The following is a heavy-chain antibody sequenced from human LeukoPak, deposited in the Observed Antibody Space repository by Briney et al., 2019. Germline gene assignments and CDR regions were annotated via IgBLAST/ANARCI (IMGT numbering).Heavy chain of an antibody. J-gene: IGHJ4*02. CDR2: ISSSGSTI. V-gene: IGHV3-48*03. CDR3: ARACSGGSCYFDY. CDR1: GSTFSSYE. Sequence: GGSLRLSCAASGSTFSSYEMNWVRQAPGKGLEWVSYISSSGSTIYYADSVKGRFTISRDNAKNSLYLQMNSLRAEDTAVYYCARACSGGSCYFDYWGQGTLVTVSS. D-gene: IGHD2-15*01.